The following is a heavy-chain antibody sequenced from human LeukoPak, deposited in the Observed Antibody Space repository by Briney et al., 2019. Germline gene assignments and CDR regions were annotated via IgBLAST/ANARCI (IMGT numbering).Heavy chain of an antibody. CDR2: IEQDGSEK. D-gene: IGHD4-23*01. CDR3: ARISYYGGTPHFDY. CDR1: GFIFTNYW. J-gene: IGHJ4*02. V-gene: IGHV3-7*01. Sequence: PGGSLRLSCAASGFIFTNYWMGWVRQAPGKGLEWVANIEQDGSEKYYVDSVKGRFTISRDNAKNSLYLQMNSLRVEDTALFYCARISYYGGTPHFDYWGQGTLVTVSS.